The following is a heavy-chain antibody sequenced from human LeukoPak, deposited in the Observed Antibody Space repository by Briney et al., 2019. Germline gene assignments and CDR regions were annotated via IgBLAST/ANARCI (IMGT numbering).Heavy chain of an antibody. V-gene: IGHV3-23*01. CDR3: ARGASNLEF. Sequence: GSLRLSCAASGFTFSTDAMSWVRRAPGKGLDWVSTISPSGSTTYYADSVKGRFTISRDNSKNTLYLQMNSLRAEDTAIYYCARGASNLEFWGQGTLVTVSS. J-gene: IGHJ4*02. CDR2: ISPSGSTT. CDR1: GFTFSTDA.